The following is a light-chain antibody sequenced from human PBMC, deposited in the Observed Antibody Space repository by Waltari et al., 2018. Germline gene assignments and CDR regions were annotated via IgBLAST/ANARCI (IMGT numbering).Light chain of an antibody. CDR3: QQYNTYYT. J-gene: IGKJ2*01. CDR2: KAS. V-gene: IGKV1-5*03. Sequence: DVQITQFPSNLSASDRQQVTITWRARQSISSWLAWYQQKAGKAPKLLIYKASTFESGVPSRFSGSGSGTEFTLTISSLQPDDLATYYCQQYNTYYTFGQGTILEIK. CDR1: QSISSW.